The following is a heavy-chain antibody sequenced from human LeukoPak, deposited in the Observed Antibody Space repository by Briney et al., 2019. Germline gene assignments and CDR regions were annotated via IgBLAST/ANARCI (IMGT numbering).Heavy chain of an antibody. J-gene: IGHJ4*02. CDR1: GFTFSRYY. D-gene: IGHD6-13*01. CDR2: INSDGSST. CDR3: TRVFVGDEYSSSGY. V-gene: IGHV3-74*01. Sequence: GGSLRLSCAASGFTFSRYYMHWVRQAPGKGLVWVSRINSDGSSTTYADSVKGRFAISRDNAKNTLYLQMNSLKVEDTAVYYCTRVFVGDEYSSSGYWGQGTLVTVSS.